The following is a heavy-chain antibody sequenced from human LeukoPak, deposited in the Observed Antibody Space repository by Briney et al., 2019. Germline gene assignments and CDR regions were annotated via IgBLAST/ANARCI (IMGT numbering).Heavy chain of an antibody. V-gene: IGHV4-38-2*02. D-gene: IGHD3-10*01. CDR3: ARGDYGSGTSTWYFDL. CDR2: ISHSGST. Sequence: SETLSLTCTVSGYSISSTYYGAWIRQPPGKGLEWIGEISHSGSTNYNPSLKSRVTISVDTSKNQFSLKLSSVTAADTAVYYCARGDYGSGTSTWYFDLWGRGTLVTVSS. J-gene: IGHJ2*01. CDR1: GYSISSTYY.